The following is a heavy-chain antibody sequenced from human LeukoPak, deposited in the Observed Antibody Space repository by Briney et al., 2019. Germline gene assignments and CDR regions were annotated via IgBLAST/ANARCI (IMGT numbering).Heavy chain of an antibody. CDR3: ASPSLETHHDAFDI. CDR1: GGSISSGDYY. Sequence: SETLTLTCTVSGGSISSGDYYWSWIRQPPGKGLEWIGYIYYSGSTYYNPSLKSRVTISVDTSKNQFSLKLSSVTAADTAVYYCASPSLETHHDAFDIWGQGTMVTVSS. D-gene: IGHD1-1*01. V-gene: IGHV4-30-4*01. CDR2: IYYSGST. J-gene: IGHJ3*02.